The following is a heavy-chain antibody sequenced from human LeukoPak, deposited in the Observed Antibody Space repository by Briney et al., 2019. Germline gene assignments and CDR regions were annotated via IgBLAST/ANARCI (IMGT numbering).Heavy chain of an antibody. Sequence: SETLSLTCTVSGGSISSYYWSWIRQPPGKGLEWIGYIYYSGSTNYNPSLKSRVTISVDTSKNQFSLKLSSVTAADTAVYYCARDGDYGGNSPYYYYGMDVWGQGTTVTVSS. CDR1: GGSISSYY. D-gene: IGHD4-23*01. CDR2: IYYSGST. V-gene: IGHV4-59*01. J-gene: IGHJ6*02. CDR3: ARDGDYGGNSPYYYYGMDV.